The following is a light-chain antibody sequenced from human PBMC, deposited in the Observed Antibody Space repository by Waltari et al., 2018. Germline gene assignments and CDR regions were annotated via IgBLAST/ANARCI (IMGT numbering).Light chain of an antibody. CDR2: AES. CDR1: QGSRSW. V-gene: IGKV1-12*01. J-gene: IGKJ2*01. Sequence: DIQMTQSPSSVSASVGDRVTITCRASQGSRSWLAWYQQKPGKAPKLLMYAESSLQSGVPSRFSGSGSGTDFTLTISSLQPEDFATYYCQQANSFPYTFGQGTKLEIK. CDR3: QQANSFPYT.